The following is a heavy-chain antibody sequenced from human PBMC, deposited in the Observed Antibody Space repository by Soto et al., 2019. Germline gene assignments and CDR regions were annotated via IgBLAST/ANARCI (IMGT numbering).Heavy chain of an antibody. Sequence: VHLQESGPGLVKPSGTVSLTCVVSGGSIRSTNWWAWVRQTPGKGLEWIWEVYNNGTSNYNPSLKGRATISVDMSKDQVSLRLNYDIDEDTSVYYCARDLDRYCSVTSCHALDVWGQGTPVTVSS. J-gene: IGHJ6*02. D-gene: IGHD2-15*01. V-gene: IGHV4-4*02. CDR1: GGSIRSTNW. CDR2: VYNNGTS. CDR3: ARDLDRYCSVTSCHALDV.